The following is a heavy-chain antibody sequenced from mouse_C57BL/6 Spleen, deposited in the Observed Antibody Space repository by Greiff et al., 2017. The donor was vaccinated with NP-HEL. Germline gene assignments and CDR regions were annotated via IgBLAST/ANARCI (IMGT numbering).Heavy chain of an antibody. CDR1: GYTFTDYN. J-gene: IGHJ3*01. CDR2: INPNNGGT. D-gene: IGHD2-3*01. V-gene: IGHV1-18*01. CDR3: ARSGYYVSFAY. Sequence: VQLQQSGPELVKPGASVKIPCKASGYTFTDYNMDWVKQSHGKSLEWIGDINPNNGGTIYNQKFKGKATLTVDKSSSTAYMELRSLTSEDTAVYYCARSGYYVSFAYWGQGTLVTVSA.